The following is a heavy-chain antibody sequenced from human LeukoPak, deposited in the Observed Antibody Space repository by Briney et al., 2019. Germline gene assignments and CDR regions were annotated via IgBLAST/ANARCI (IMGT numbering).Heavy chain of an antibody. CDR3: AGSTVVNYYYYYMDV. J-gene: IGHJ6*03. CDR1: GGTFSSYA. CDR2: IIPIFGTA. Sequence: GASVKVSCKASGGTFSSYAISWVRQAPGQGLEWMGGIIPIFGTANYAQKFQGRVTITADESTSTAYMELSSLRSEDTAVYYCAGSTVVNYYYYYMDVWGKGTTVTVSS. V-gene: IGHV1-69*13. D-gene: IGHD4-23*01.